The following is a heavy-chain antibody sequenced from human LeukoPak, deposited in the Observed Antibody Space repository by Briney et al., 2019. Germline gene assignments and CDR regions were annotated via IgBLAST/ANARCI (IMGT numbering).Heavy chain of an antibody. CDR1: AFTFSNYW. CDR3: ARDRGYSTFDY. J-gene: IGHJ4*02. V-gene: IGHV3-7*01. D-gene: IGHD4-23*01. Sequence: GGSLRLSCAASAFTFSNYWMSWLRQAPGKGLEWVANIKEDGGEINYVDSVNAPFTISRDNAKHSLYLQMTSLSVDDTAVYYCARDRGYSTFDYWGQGTLVTVSS. CDR2: IKEDGGEI.